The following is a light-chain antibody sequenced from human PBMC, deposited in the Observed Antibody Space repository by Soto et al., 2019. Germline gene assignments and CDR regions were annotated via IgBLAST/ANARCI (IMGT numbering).Light chain of an antibody. Sequence: DIQMTQSPSTLPASVGDRGSITCRASHSIDRWLAWYQQKAGLAPKLLIYAASSLQSAVPSTFSGSGSATDFTLTVSSLQPEDFATYYCQQSYTSRLTFGLGTRLEIK. CDR3: QQSYTSRLT. CDR1: HSIDRW. J-gene: IGKJ5*01. CDR2: AAS. V-gene: IGKV1-39*01.